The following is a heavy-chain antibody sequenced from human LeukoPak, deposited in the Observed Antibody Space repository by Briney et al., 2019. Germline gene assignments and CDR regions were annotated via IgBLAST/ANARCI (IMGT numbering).Heavy chain of an antibody. Sequence: SETLSLTCAVSDYSITSDYYWGWIRQPPGKRLEWIGSIYHSGSTYYNPSLKSRVTISVDTSKNQFSLKLTSVTAADTAVYYCAREGSTSGTNWFDPWGQGTLVTVSS. CDR2: IYHSGST. CDR1: DYSITSDYY. CDR3: AREGSTSGTNWFDP. D-gene: IGHD3-10*01. J-gene: IGHJ5*02. V-gene: IGHV4-38-2*02.